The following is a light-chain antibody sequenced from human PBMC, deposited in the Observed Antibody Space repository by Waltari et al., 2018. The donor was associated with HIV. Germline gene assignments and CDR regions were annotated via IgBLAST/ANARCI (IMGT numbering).Light chain of an antibody. CDR1: QTITDK. CDR2: DAS. CDR3: QQYYSYPLT. Sequence: DIQMTQSPSSLSASVGDRVTVTCRSSQTITDKLNWYQQKPGEAPKVLIYDASTLQSGVPSRFSGSGSGTDFTLTISCLQSEDFATYYCQQYYSYPLTFGGGTKVEIK. J-gene: IGKJ4*01. V-gene: IGKV1-39*01.